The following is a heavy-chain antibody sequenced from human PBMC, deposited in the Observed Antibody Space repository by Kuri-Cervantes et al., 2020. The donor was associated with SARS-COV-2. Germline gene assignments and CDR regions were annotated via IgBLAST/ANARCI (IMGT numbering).Heavy chain of an antibody. D-gene: IGHD1-26*01. V-gene: IGHV3-21*01. CDR3: ARVGIVGAPKGLFDY. J-gene: IGHJ4*02. CDR1: GFTFSSYS. Sequence: GGSLRLSCAASGFTFSSYSMNWVRQAPGKGLEWVSSISSSSSYIYYADSVKGRFTISRDNAKNSLYLQMNSLRAEDTAVYYCARVGIVGAPKGLFDYWGQGIQVTVSS. CDR2: ISSSSSYI.